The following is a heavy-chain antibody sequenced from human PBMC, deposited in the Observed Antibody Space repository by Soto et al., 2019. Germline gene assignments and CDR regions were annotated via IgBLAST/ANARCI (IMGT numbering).Heavy chain of an antibody. Sequence: SETLSLTCTVSGGSISSSSYYWGWIRQPPGKGLEWIGSIYYSGSTYYNPSLKSRVTISVDTSKNQFSLKLSSVTAADTAVHYCARTLGYCSSTSCYYTSRLYYYYYMDVWGKGTTVTVSS. V-gene: IGHV4-39*01. CDR2: IYYSGST. CDR3: ARTLGYCSSTSCYYTSRLYYYYYMDV. CDR1: GGSISSSSYY. J-gene: IGHJ6*03. D-gene: IGHD2-2*01.